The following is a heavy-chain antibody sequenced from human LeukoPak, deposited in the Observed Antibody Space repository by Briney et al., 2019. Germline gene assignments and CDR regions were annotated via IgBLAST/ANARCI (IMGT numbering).Heavy chain of an antibody. CDR2: IIPIFGTA. CDR1: GGTFSSYA. V-gene: IGHV1-69*05. Sequence: SVKVSCKASGGTFSSYAINWVRQAPGQGLEWMGRIIPIFGTANYAQKFQGRVTITTDESTSTAYMELSSLRSEDTAVYYCARDISGYDWGAFDYWGQGTLVTVSS. J-gene: IGHJ4*02. CDR3: ARDISGYDWGAFDY. D-gene: IGHD5-12*01.